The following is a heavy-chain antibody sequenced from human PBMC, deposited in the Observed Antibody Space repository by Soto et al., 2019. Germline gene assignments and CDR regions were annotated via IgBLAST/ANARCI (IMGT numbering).Heavy chain of an antibody. Sequence: GGSLRLSCAASGFTFSSYAMHWVRQAPGKGLEWVAVISYDGSNKYYADSVKGRFTISRDNSKNTLYLQMNSLRAEDTAVYYCASLDPVDYWGQGTPVTVSS. CDR3: ASLDPVDY. D-gene: IGHD1-1*01. J-gene: IGHJ4*02. CDR1: GFTFSSYA. V-gene: IGHV3-30-3*01. CDR2: ISYDGSNK.